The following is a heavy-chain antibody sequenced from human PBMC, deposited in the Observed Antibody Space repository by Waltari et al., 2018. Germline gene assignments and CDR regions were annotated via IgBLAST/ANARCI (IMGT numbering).Heavy chain of an antibody. CDR1: GYTFTGYY. D-gene: IGHD5-12*01. CDR2: INPNSGGT. CDR3: ARGANPYLYYYYYMDV. V-gene: IGHV1-2*06. Sequence: QVQLVQSGAEVKKPGASVKVSCKASGYTFTGYYMHWVRQAPGQGLEWMGRINPNSGGTNYAQKFQGRVTMTRDTSISTAYMELSRLRSDDTAVYYCARGANPYLYYYYYMDVWGKGTTVTVSS. J-gene: IGHJ6*03.